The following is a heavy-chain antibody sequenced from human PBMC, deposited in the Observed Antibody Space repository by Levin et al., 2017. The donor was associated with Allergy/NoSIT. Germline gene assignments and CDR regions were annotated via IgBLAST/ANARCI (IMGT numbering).Heavy chain of an antibody. CDR2: IIPIFGTA. D-gene: IGHD3-10*01. CDR1: GGTFSSYA. J-gene: IGHJ4*02. V-gene: IGHV1-69*13. CDR3: ARVRYYGSGLDY. Sequence: SVKVSCKASGGTFSSYAISWVRQAPGQGLEWMGGIIPIFGTANYAQKFQGRVTITADESTSTAYMELSSLRSEDTAVYYCARVRYYGSGLDYWGQGTLVTVSS.